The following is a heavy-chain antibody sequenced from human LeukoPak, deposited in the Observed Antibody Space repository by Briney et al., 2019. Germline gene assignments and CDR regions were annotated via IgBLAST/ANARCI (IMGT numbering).Heavy chain of an antibody. J-gene: IGHJ4*02. D-gene: IGHD3-3*01. CDR2: FYHSGNT. CDR1: VSSINSGYY. Sequence: SETLSLTCGVSVSSINSGYYWGWIRQPPGKGLEWIGSFYHSGNTYYSPSLKGRVTISVGTSKNQLSLKLTSVTAADTAVYYCARGPFGVVPTTYYFDYWGQGTLVTVSS. CDR3: ARGPFGVVPTTYYFDY. V-gene: IGHV4-38-2*01.